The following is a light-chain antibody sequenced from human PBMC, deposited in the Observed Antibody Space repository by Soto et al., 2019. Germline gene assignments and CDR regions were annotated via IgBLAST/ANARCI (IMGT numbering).Light chain of an antibody. CDR2: QAS. CDR1: QSISSW. J-gene: IGKJ1*01. V-gene: IGKV1-5*03. CDR3: QQYSSYPA. Sequence: DIQMTQSPSTLSASVGDRVSITCRASQSISSWLAWYQQKPGKAPKLLIYQASTLESWVPSRFSGSGSGSDFTLTISSLQPDDFATYYCQQYSSYPAFGQGTKV.